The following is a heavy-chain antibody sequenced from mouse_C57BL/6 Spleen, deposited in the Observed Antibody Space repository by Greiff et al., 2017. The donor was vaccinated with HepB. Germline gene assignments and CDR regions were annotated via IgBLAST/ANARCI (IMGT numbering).Heavy chain of an antibody. CDR1: GYAFSSSW. CDR2: IYPGDGDT. CDR3: AREGDYYGPYAMDY. D-gene: IGHD1-1*01. V-gene: IGHV1-82*01. Sequence: QVQLKQSGPELVKPGASVKISCKASGYAFSSSWMNWVKQRPGKGLEWIGRIYPGDGDTNYNGKFKGKATLTADKSSSTAYMQLSSLTSEDSAVYFSAREGDYYGPYAMDYWGQGTSVTVSS. J-gene: IGHJ4*01.